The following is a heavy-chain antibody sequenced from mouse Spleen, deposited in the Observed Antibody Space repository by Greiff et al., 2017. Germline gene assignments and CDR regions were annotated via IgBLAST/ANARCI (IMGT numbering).Heavy chain of an antibody. Sequence: EVKVVESGGGLVKPGGSLKLSCAASGFTFSSYAMSWVRQTPEKRLEWVATISSGGSYTYYPDSVKGRFTISRDNAKNTLYLQMSSLRSEDTAMYYCARHEWDGFFDYWGQGTTLTVSS. D-gene: IGHD4-1*01. CDR1: GFTFSSYA. J-gene: IGHJ2*01. CDR3: ARHEWDGFFDY. CDR2: ISSGGSYT. V-gene: IGHV5-9-3*01.